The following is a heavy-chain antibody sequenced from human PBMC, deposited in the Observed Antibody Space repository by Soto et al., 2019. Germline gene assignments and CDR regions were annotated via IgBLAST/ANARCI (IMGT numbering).Heavy chain of an antibody. CDR1: GFTFSSYS. CDR3: ARPYSSSWPGTDY. V-gene: IGHV3-21*01. D-gene: IGHD6-13*01. J-gene: IGHJ4*02. Sequence: GGFLRLSCAASGFTFSSYSMNWVRQAPGKGLEWVSSISSSSSYIYYADSVKGRFTISRDNAKNSLYLQMNSLRAEDTAVYYCARPYSSSWPGTDYWGQGTLVTVSS. CDR2: ISSSSSYI.